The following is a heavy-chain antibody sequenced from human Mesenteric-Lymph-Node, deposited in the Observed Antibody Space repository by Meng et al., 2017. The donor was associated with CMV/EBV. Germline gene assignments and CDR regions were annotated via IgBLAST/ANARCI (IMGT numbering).Heavy chain of an antibody. V-gene: IGHV4-4*07. CDR3: ARILNTGTHGRGWFGL. D-gene: IGHD1-1*01. CDR1: GGSISSYY. Sequence: LSLPCTVSGGSISSYYWSWIRQPAGKGLEWIGRIYTSGSTNYNPSLKRRVTMSVDTSKNQFFLKLNSVTAADTAVYYCARILNTGTHGRGWFGLWGQGILV. CDR2: IYTSGST. J-gene: IGHJ5*01.